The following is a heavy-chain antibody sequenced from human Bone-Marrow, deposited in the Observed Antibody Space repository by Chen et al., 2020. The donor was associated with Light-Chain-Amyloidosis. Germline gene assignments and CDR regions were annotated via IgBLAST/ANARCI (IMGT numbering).Heavy chain of an antibody. V-gene: IGHV3-74*01. CDR1: GFTFSSYW. CDR3: ARMGGGYYYDSSGYYNYYYGMDV. D-gene: IGHD3-22*01. CDR2: INSDGSST. Sequence: EVQLVESGGGLVQPGGSLRLSCAASGFTFSSYWMHWVRQAPGKGLVWVSRINSDGSSTSYADSVKGRFTISRDNAKNTLYLQMSSLRAEDTAVYYCARMGGGYYYDSSGYYNYYYGMDVWGQGTTVTVSS. J-gene: IGHJ6*02.